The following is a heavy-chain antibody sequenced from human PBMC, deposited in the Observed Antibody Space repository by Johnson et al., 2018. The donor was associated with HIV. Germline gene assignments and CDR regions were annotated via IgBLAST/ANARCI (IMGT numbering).Heavy chain of an antibody. CDR3: AKGGFITGTKDAFDI. V-gene: IGHV3-33*06. CDR2: IWYDGSNK. CDR1: GFTFSSYA. D-gene: IGHD1-7*01. J-gene: IGHJ3*02. Sequence: QVQLVESGGGVVQPGRSLRLSCAASGFTFSSYAMHWVRQAPGKGLEWVAVIWYDGSNKYYADSVLGRFTISRDNSKNTLYLQMNSRRAEDKAVYYCAKGGFITGTKDAFDIWGQGTMVTVSS.